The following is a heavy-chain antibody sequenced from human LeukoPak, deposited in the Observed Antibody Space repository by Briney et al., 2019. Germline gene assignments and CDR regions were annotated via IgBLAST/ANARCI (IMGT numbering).Heavy chain of an antibody. CDR2: INPSGGST. J-gene: IGHJ4*02. CDR1: GYRFTDYY. V-gene: IGHV1-46*01. Sequence: ASVKVSCKASGYRFTDYYMHWVRQAPGQGLEWMGIINPSGGSTSYAQKFQGRVTMTRDTSTSTVYMELSSLRSEDTAVYYCARATQGTLARRSLFDYWGQGTLVTVSS. D-gene: IGHD2-15*01. CDR3: ARATQGTLARRSLFDY.